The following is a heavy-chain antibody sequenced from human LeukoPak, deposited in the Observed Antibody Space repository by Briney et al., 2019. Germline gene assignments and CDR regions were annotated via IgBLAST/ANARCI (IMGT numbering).Heavy chain of an antibody. CDR2: ISGNGDST. J-gene: IGHJ4*02. Sequence: PGGSLRLSCAASGFTFSSYAMSWVRQAPGKGLEWVSAISGNGDSTYYADSVKGRFTISRDNSKNTLYLQMNSLRAEDTAVYYCAKGPTNHYSSGWYVDYWGQGTLVTVSS. CDR3: AKGPTNHYSSGWYVDY. V-gene: IGHV3-23*01. D-gene: IGHD6-19*01. CDR1: GFTFSSYA.